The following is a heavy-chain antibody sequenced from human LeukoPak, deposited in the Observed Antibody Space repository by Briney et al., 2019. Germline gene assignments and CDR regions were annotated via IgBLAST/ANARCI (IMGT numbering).Heavy chain of an antibody. CDR1: GGSINKGGYS. Sequence: PSQTLSLTRAVSGGSINKGGYSWSWIRQPPGKGLEWIGYIYLSGSTNYNPSLKSRVTISVDTSKNQFSLKLSSVTAADTAVYYCARGPNYGGNSKDFGYWGQGTLVTVSS. CDR2: IYLSGST. CDR3: ARGPNYGGNSKDFGY. J-gene: IGHJ4*02. V-gene: IGHV4-30-2*01. D-gene: IGHD4-23*01.